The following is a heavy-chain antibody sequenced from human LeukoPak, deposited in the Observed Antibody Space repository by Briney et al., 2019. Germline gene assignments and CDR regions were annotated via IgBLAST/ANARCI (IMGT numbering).Heavy chain of an antibody. V-gene: IGHV4-59*01. D-gene: IGHD2-2*01. Sequence: PSETLSLTCTVSGGSINNYYWSWIRQPPGKGLEWIGFISHSGSTNSKPSLKSRVTISVDTSKNQFSMKLSSVTAADTAVYYCARLYCSSTSCPTTTDAFDIWGQGIMVTVSS. CDR1: GGSINNYY. J-gene: IGHJ3*02. CDR2: ISHSGST. CDR3: ARLYCSSTSCPTTTDAFDI.